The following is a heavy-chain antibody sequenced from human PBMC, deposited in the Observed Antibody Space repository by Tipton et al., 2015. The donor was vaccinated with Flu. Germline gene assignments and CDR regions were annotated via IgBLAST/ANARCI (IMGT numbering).Heavy chain of an antibody. D-gene: IGHD1-1*01. CDR1: GGSISTTIYY. CDR3: ARDLWNDRRAYYYYGVDV. Sequence: LRLSCTVSGGSISTTIYYWGWVRQPPGKGLEWIGSIYYSGTTYYNPSLKSRVTISIGASKNQFSLDLTSLTAADTAVYYCARDLWNDRRAYYYYGVDVWGQGTTVTVPS. V-gene: IGHV4-39*07. CDR2: IYYSGTT. J-gene: IGHJ6*02.